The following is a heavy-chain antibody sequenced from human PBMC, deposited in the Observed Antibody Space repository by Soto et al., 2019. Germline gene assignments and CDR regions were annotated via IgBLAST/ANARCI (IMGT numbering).Heavy chain of an antibody. D-gene: IGHD1-26*01. CDR2: IYQSGST. Sequence: SETLSLTCTVSGGSVNSGNYYWSWIRQTPAKGLEWIGYIYQSGSTRYNPSLKSRVTISLDTSKNQFSLKLSSVTAADTAVYYCARRWGPTFDFWGQGTLVTVS. CDR1: GGSVNSGNYY. CDR3: ARRWGPTFDF. J-gene: IGHJ4*02. V-gene: IGHV4-61*01.